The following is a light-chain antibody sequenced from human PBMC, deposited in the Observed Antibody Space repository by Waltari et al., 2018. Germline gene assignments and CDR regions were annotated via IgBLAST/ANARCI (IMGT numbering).Light chain of an antibody. CDR1: QSVGRS. V-gene: IGKV3-20*01. CDR2: GAS. J-gene: IGKJ1*01. Sequence: EVVLTPSPGTPSSSPGERATPSCRASQSVGRSLAWYQQIPGQAPRLLIYGASNRATGIPDRFSGSGSGTDFSLTISRLEPEDFAVYFCQHYVRLPATFGQGTKVAI. CDR3: QHYVRLPAT.